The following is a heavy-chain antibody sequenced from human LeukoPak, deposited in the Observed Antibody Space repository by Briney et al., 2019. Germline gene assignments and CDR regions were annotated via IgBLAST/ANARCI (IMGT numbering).Heavy chain of an antibody. J-gene: IGHJ4*02. CDR2: ISYDGSNK. Sequence: GGSLRLSCAASGFTFSSYAMHWVRQAPGKGLEWVAVISYDGSNKYYADSVKGRFTISRDNSKNTLYLQMNSPRAEDTAVYYCAGGYAMGYWGQGTLVTVSS. V-gene: IGHV3-30*04. D-gene: IGHD2-2*01. CDR1: GFTFSSYA. CDR3: AGGYAMGY.